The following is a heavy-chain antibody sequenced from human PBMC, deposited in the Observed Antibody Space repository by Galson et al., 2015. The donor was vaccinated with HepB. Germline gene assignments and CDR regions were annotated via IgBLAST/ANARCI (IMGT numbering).Heavy chain of an antibody. V-gene: IGHV2-5*01. CDR1: GFSLTTSGEG. D-gene: IGHD2-2*01. Sequence: PALVKPTQTLTLTCTFSGFSLTTSGEGVGWFRRPPGQALEWLALIYWNNDKHYSPSLKSRLTITKDTSKNQVVLTMANMDPVDTATYFCAHSGGRIVVVPVDAFDIWGQGTAVTVSS. J-gene: IGHJ3*02. CDR2: IYWNNDK. CDR3: AHSGGRIVVVPVDAFDI.